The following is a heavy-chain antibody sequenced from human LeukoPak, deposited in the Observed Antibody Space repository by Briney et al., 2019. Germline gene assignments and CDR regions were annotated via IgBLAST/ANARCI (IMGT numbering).Heavy chain of an antibody. D-gene: IGHD3-9*01. CDR2: IYPGDSDT. Sequence: GESLKISCKGSGYSFTSYWIGWVRQMPGKGLEWMGIIYPGDSDTRYSPSFQGQVTISADKSISTAYLQWSSLKASDTAMHYCVSSILTGYYNFDYWGQGTLVTVSS. CDR1: GYSFTSYW. J-gene: IGHJ4*02. V-gene: IGHV5-51*01. CDR3: VSSILTGYYNFDY.